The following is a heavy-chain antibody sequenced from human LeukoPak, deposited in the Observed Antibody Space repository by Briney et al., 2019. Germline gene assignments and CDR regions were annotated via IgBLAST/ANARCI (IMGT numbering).Heavy chain of an antibody. J-gene: IGHJ1*01. V-gene: IGHV3-15*01. CDR3: ATDLGLTMIRGVIVH. D-gene: IGHD3-10*01. Sequence: GGSLRLSCAASGFTFTNAWMTWVRQAPGEGLEWVGRIKSKGDGETTDYAAPVKGRFFMSRDDAEATLYLQMNSPQADDTAVYYCATDLGLTMIRGVIVHWGQGALVTVSS. CDR2: IKSKGDGETT. CDR1: GFTFTNAW.